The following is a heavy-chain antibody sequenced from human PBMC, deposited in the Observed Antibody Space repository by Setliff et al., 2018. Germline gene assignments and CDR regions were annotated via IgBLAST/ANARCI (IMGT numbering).Heavy chain of an antibody. CDR1: GGTFSSYA. CDR3: ARDRGMATLTSQYYYYIDV. Sequence: SVKVSCKASGGTFSSYAISWVRQAPGQGLEWMGGIIPIFGTANYAQKFQGRVTITADESTSTAYMELSSLRSEETALYYCARDRGMATLTSQYYYYIDVWGKGTTVTVSS. D-gene: IGHD4-17*01. J-gene: IGHJ6*03. V-gene: IGHV1-69*13. CDR2: IIPIFGTA.